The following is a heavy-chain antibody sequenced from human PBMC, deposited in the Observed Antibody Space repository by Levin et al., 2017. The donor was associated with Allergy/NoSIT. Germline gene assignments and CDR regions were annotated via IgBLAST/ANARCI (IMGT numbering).Heavy chain of an antibody. V-gene: IGHV3-21*01. CDR1: GFTFSSYS. J-gene: IGHJ4*02. CDR3: ARATPYGSGSGGD. Sequence: GGSLRLSCAASGFTFSSYSMNWVRQAPGKGLEWVSSISSSSSYIYYADSVKGRFTISRDNAKNSLYLQMNSLRAEDTAVYYCARATPYGSGSGGDWGQGTLVTVSS. CDR2: ISSSSSYI. D-gene: IGHD3-10*01.